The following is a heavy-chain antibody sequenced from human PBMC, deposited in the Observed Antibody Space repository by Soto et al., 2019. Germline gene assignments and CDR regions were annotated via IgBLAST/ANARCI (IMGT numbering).Heavy chain of an antibody. J-gene: IGHJ4*02. CDR1: GFTFSTYA. D-gene: IGHD2-8*01. CDR2: ISSNGRST. V-gene: IGHV3-64*01. Sequence: PGGSLRLSCATSGFTFSTYAMHWVRQAPGKGLEYVSAISSNGRSTYYANSVKGRFTISRDNSKNTLYLQMDSLRAEDMVVYYCARDRCTNGVCYAPSDYWGQGTLVTVSS. CDR3: ARDRCTNGVCYAPSDY.